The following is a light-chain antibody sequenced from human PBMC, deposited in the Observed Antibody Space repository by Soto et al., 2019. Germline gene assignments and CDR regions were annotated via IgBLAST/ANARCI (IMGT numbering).Light chain of an antibody. J-gene: IGKJ1*01. CDR2: DAS. CDR1: QSISSW. Sequence: DIQMTQSPSTLSASVGDRVTISCRASQSISSWLAWYQQEPGKAPKLLIYDASSLESGVPSRFSGSGSGTELTITISSLQPDDFETYYCQQYNSYSWTFGQGTKVDIK. CDR3: QQYNSYSWT. V-gene: IGKV1-5*01.